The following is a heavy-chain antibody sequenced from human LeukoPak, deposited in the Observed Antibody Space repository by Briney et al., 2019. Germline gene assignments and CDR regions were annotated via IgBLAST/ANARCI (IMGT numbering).Heavy chain of an antibody. V-gene: IGHV4-4*07. CDR3: ARGVVGATAFAY. D-gene: IGHD1-26*01. CDR2: IYASGST. J-gene: IGHJ4*02. CDR1: GGSISGYT. Sequence: PSETLFLTCTVSGGSISGYTWSWIRQPAGKGLEWIGRIYASGSTNYNPSLLGRVTMSVDTPRGQFFLMVHSVTAADTAVYHCARGVVGATAFAYWGQGTVVTASS.